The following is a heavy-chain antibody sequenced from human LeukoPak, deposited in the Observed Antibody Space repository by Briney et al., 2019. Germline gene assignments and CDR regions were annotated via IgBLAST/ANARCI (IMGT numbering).Heavy chain of an antibody. Sequence: AGGSLRLSCAASGFTFSSYAMSWVRQAPGKGLEWVAVIPYDGSNKYYADSVKGRFTISRDNSKDTLYLQMNSLRAEDTAVYYCAKDMVRDYGDYALRDYWGQGTLVTVSS. V-gene: IGHV3-30*18. D-gene: IGHD4-17*01. CDR3: AKDMVRDYGDYALRDY. CDR2: IPYDGSNK. CDR1: GFTFSSYA. J-gene: IGHJ4*02.